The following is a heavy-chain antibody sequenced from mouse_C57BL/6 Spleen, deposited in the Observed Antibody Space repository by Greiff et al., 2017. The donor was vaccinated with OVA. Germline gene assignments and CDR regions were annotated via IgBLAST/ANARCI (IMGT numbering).Heavy chain of an antibody. V-gene: IGHV5-16*01. Sequence: EVKLMESEGGLVQPGSSMKLSCTASGFTFSDYYMAWVRQVPEKGLEWVANINYDGSSTYYLDSLKSRFIISRDNAKNILYLQMSSLKSEDTATYYCARDYDLYAMDYWGQGTSVTVSS. CDR2: INYDGSST. D-gene: IGHD2-3*01. J-gene: IGHJ4*01. CDR3: ARDYDLYAMDY. CDR1: GFTFSDYY.